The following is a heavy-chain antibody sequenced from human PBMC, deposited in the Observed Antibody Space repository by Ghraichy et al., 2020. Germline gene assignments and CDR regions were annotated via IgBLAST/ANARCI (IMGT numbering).Heavy chain of an antibody. D-gene: IGHD3-9*01. J-gene: IGHJ6*02. V-gene: IGHV4-34*01. CDR2: INHSGST. CDR1: GGSFSAHY. CDR3: ARWGSDWSNLFNNYFYYGMDV. Sequence: SQTLSLTCTVYGGSFSAHYWSWIRLSPGKGLEWIGEINHSGSTNYNPSLKSRVTISVDTSKNQFSLKVTSLTAADTAVYYCARWGSDWSNLFNNYFYYGMDVWGQGTTVTVSS.